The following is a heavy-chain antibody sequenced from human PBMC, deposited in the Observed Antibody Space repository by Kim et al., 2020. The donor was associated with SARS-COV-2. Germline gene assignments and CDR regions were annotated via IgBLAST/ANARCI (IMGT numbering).Heavy chain of an antibody. Sequence: SETLSLTCTVSGGSVSSGSYYWSWIRQPPGKGLEWIGYIYYSGSTNYNPSLKSRVTISVDTSKNQFSLKLSSVTAADTAVYYCARDAYGSGTSDYYYGMDVWGQGTTVTVSS. J-gene: IGHJ6*02. V-gene: IGHV4-61*01. CDR2: IYYSGST. D-gene: IGHD3-10*01. CDR3: ARDAYGSGTSDYYYGMDV. CDR1: GGSVSSGSYY.